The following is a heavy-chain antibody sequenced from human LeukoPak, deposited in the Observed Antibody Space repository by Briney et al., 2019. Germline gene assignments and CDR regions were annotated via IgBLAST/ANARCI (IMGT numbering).Heavy chain of an antibody. CDR2: IYYSGST. J-gene: IGHJ6*02. Sequence: SETLSLTCAVCGGSFSGYYWSWIRQHPGKGLEWIGYIYYSGSTYYNPSLKSRVTISVDTSKNQFSLKLSSVTAADTAVYYCARDTVKQWLGMYYYYYGMDVWGQGTTVTVSS. V-gene: IGHV4-31*11. CDR3: ARDTVKQWLGMYYYYYGMDV. CDR1: GGSFSGYY. D-gene: IGHD6-19*01.